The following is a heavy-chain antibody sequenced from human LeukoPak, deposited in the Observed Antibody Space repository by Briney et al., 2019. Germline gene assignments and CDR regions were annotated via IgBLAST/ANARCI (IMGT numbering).Heavy chain of an antibody. V-gene: IGHV4-34*01. CDR2: INHSGST. Sequence: SETLSLTCSVAGDSISIHYWSWIRQPPGKGLEWIGDINHSGSTNYNPSLKSRVTMSVDTSKKHFSLKLSSVTAADTAVYYCARRYPSVRGVNLRPQEVRKYYFDYWGQGNLVTVSS. CDR3: ARRYPSVRGVNLRPQEVRKYYFDY. CDR1: GDSISIHY. J-gene: IGHJ4*02. D-gene: IGHD3-10*01.